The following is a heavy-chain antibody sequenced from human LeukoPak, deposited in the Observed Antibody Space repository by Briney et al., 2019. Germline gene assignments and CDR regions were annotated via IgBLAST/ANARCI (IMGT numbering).Heavy chain of an antibody. V-gene: IGHV4-34*01. J-gene: IGHJ4*02. D-gene: IGHD6-13*01. CDR3: ARIAAAGTWIDY. CDR1: GGSFSVYY. CDR2: INHSGST. Sequence: PSETLSLTCAVYGGSFSVYYWSWIRQPPGKGLEWIGEINHSGSTNYNPSLKSRVTISVDTSKNQFSLKLSSVTAADTAVYYCARIAAAGTWIDYWGQGTLVTVSS.